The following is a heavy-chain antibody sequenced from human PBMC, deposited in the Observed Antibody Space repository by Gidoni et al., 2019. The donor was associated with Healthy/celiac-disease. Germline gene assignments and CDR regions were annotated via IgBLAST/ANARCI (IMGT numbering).Heavy chain of an antibody. D-gene: IGHD6-13*01. CDR1: GGSFSGYY. Sequence: QVQLQQWGAGLLKHSETLSLTCAVYGGSFSGYYWSWIRQPPGKGLEWIGEINHSGSTNYNPSLKSRVTISVDTSKNQFSLKLSSVTAADTAVYYCARGATVNIAAETAGYFDYWGQGTLVTVSS. V-gene: IGHV4-34*01. CDR3: ARGATVNIAAETAGYFDY. CDR2: INHSGST. J-gene: IGHJ4*02.